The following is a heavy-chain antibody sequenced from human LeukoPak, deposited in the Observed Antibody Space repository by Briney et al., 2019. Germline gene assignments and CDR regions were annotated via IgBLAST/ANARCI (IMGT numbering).Heavy chain of an antibody. CDR2: ISAYNGNT. Sequence: GASVKVSCEASGYTFTSYGISWVRQAPGQGLEWMGWISAYNGNTNYAQKLQGRVTMTTDTSTSTAYMELRSLRSDDTAVYYCASQYYDSSGYYYRKWGQGTLVTVSS. CDR1: GYTFTSYG. V-gene: IGHV1-18*01. D-gene: IGHD3-22*01. J-gene: IGHJ4*02. CDR3: ASQYYDSSGYYYRK.